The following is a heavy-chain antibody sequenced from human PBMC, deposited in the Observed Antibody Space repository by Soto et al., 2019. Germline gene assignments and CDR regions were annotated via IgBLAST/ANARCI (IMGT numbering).Heavy chain of an antibody. Sequence: PGGSLRLSCAASGFTFSSYAMSWVRQAPGKGLEWVSAISGSGGSTYYADSVKGRFTISRDNSKNTLYLQMNSLRAEDTAVYYCAKNPYYYDSSGYIDRWGQGTLVIVSS. D-gene: IGHD3-22*01. V-gene: IGHV3-23*01. CDR2: ISGSGGST. CDR1: GFTFSSYA. J-gene: IGHJ5*02. CDR3: AKNPYYYDSSGYIDR.